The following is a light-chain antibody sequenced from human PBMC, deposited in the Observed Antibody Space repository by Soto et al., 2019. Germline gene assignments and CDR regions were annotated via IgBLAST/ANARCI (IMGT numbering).Light chain of an antibody. CDR1: QSISYW. V-gene: IGKV1-5*01. CDR3: QQYSIYSG. CDR2: DAS. Sequence: DIRMTQSPSTLSASVGDRVTITCRASQSISYWLDWYQQKPGKAPKLLISDASILESGVPSRFSGSRSGTVFTLTISSLQPDDVATYYCQQYSIYSGFGQGTKLQIK. J-gene: IGKJ2*03.